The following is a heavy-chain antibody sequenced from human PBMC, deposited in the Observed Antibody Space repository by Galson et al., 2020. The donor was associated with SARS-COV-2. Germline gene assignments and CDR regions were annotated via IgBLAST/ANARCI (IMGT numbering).Heavy chain of an antibody. D-gene: IGHD5-12*01. CDR3: ARETEMATFNYFDY. CDR1: GYTFTAYY. Sequence: ASVKVSCKTSGYTFTAYYIHWVRQAPGQGLEWMGWINPNTGGTNYAQKFQGRVTMTRDTSISTAYMALSRLKSDDTAVYYCARETEMATFNYFDYWGQGTLVTVSS. CDR2: INPNTGGT. V-gene: IGHV1-2*02. J-gene: IGHJ4*02.